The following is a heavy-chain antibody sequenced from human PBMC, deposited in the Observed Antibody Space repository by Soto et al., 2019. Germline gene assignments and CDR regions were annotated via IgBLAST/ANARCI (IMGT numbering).Heavy chain of an antibody. D-gene: IGHD3-10*01. CDR2: IHPHSGAT. V-gene: IGHV1-2*04. CDR3: VIEGVGPTYGLFDP. CDR1: GYTFTGNY. J-gene: IGHJ5*02. Sequence: QVQLVQSGAEVKKPGASVKVSCEATGYTFTGNYLHWVRQAPGQGLEWMGWIHPHSGATKYAQKFQGWVTMTRDTSISTAYLDLSSLKSNDASVYYCVIEGVGPTYGLFDPWGQGTLVTVSS.